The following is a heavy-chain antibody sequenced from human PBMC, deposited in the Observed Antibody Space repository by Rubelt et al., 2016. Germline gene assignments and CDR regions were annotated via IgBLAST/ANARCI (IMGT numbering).Heavy chain of an antibody. J-gene: IGHJ6*02. Sequence: SGFTFSSYWMSRVRQAPGKGLEWVANIKQDGSEKYYVDSVKGRFTISRDNAKNSLYLQMNSLRAEDTAVYYCAKIMHTAMFSGWFGMDVWGQGTTVTVSS. D-gene: IGHD5-18*01. CDR1: GFTFSSYW. CDR2: IKQDGSEK. CDR3: AKIMHTAMFSGWFGMDV. V-gene: IGHV3-7*03.